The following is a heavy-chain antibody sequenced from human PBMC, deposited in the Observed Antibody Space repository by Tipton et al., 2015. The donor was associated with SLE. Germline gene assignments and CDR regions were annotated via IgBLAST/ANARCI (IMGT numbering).Heavy chain of an antibody. CDR3: ARNFHGSGVAFDI. V-gene: IGHV3-64*04. D-gene: IGHD3-10*01. Sequence: SLRLSCSASGFTFSSYAMHWVRQAPGKGLEYVSAISSNGGSTYYADSVKGRFTISRDNAKNSLYLQMNSLRAEDTAVYYCARNFHGSGVAFDIWGQGTMVTVSS. CDR1: GFTFSSYA. J-gene: IGHJ3*02. CDR2: ISSNGGST.